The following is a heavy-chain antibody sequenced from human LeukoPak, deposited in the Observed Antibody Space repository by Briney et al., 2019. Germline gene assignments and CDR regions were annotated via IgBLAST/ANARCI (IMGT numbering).Heavy chain of an antibody. CDR1: GFTFSSYA. D-gene: IGHD3-22*01. CDR3: AKDLTYYYDISGSYYGYYFDY. V-gene: IGHV3-23*01. J-gene: IGHJ4*02. Sequence: PGGSLRLSCAASGFTFSSYAMSWVRQAPGKGLEWVSAISGSGGSTYYADSVKGRFTIYRDNSKSRLSLQMNSLRPEDTAVYYCAKDLTYYYDISGSYYGYYFDYWGQGTLVTVSS. CDR2: ISGSGGST.